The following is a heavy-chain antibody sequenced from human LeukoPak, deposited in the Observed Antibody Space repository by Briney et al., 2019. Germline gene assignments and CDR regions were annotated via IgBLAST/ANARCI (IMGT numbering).Heavy chain of an antibody. Sequence: ASVKVSCKASGYTFTSYGISWVRQAPGQGLEWMGWISAYNGNTDYAQKLQGRVTMTTDTSTSTAYMELRSLRSDDTAVYYCASVWGGSSSWYFPFGYWGQGTLVTVSS. V-gene: IGHV1-18*04. D-gene: IGHD6-13*01. CDR1: GYTFTSYG. J-gene: IGHJ4*02. CDR3: ASVWGGSSSWYFPFGY. CDR2: ISAYNGNT.